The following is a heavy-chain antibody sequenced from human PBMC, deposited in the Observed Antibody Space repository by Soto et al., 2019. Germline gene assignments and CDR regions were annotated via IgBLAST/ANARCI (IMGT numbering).Heavy chain of an antibody. CDR1: GFTFSSYA. CDR3: AKAYSNSWPNDWFDP. D-gene: IGHD6-13*01. V-gene: IGHV3-23*01. J-gene: IGHJ5*02. Sequence: EVQLLECGGGWQQPGGSLRLSCAASGFTFSSYAMNWVRQAPGKGLEWVSGITGSGAGSYYSDSVKGRFTISRDNSKNTLYLQMNSLRAEDTAVYYCAKAYSNSWPNDWFDPWGQGTLVTVST. CDR2: ITGSGAGS.